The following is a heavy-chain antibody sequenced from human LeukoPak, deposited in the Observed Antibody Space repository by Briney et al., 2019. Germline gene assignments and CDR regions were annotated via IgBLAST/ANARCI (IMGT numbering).Heavy chain of an antibody. V-gene: IGHV3-15*01. CDR2: IKSKTDGGTT. D-gene: IGHD1-26*01. Sequence: GGSLRLSCAASGCTFGDAWMSWVRQAPGKGLEWVGRIKSKTDGGTTDYAAPVKGRSTISRDDSKNTLYLQMNSLKTEDTAVYYCTTSSRRATDYWGQGTLVTVSS. J-gene: IGHJ4*02. CDR3: TTSSRRATDY. CDR1: GCTFGDAW.